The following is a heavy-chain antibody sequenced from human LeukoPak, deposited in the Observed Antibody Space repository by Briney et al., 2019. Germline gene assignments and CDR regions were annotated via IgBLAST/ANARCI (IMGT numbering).Heavy chain of an antibody. D-gene: IGHD3-22*01. CDR2: ISSSGSTI. V-gene: IGHV3-48*03. J-gene: IGHJ3*02. CDR3: AKLYYYDSSGYSQPEDAFDI. CDR1: GFTFSSYE. Sequence: GGSLRLSCAASGFTFSSYEMNWVRQAPGKGLEWVSYISSSGSTIYYADSVKGRFTISRDNSKNTLYLQMNSLRAEDTAVYYCAKLYYYDSSGYSQPEDAFDIWGQGTMVTVSS.